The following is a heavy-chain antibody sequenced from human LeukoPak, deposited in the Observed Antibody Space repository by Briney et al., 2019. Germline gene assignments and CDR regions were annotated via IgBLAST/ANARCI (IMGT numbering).Heavy chain of an antibody. CDR1: GGSFIGYY. CDR3: ARIDGDYPEEGDY. CDR2: INHSGST. J-gene: IGHJ4*02. V-gene: IGHV4-34*01. D-gene: IGHD4-17*01. Sequence: PSETLSLTCAVYGGSFIGYYWSWIRQPPGKGLEWIGEINHSGSTNYNPSLKSRVTISVDTSKNQFSLKLSSVTAADTAVYYCARIDGDYPEEGDYWGQGTLVTVSS.